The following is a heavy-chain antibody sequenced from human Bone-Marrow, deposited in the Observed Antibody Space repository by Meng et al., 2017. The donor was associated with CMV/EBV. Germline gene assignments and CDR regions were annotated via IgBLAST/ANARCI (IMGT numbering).Heavy chain of an antibody. Sequence: GESLKISCAASGFTFSSYSMNWVRQAPGKGLEWVSSISSSSSYIYYADSVKGRFTISRDNAKNSLYLQMNSLRAEDTAVYYCARDQVGSYSYYYYYYGMDVWGQGTTVTVSS. D-gene: IGHD1-26*01. CDR2: ISSSSSYI. J-gene: IGHJ6*02. V-gene: IGHV3-21*01. CDR1: GFTFSSYS. CDR3: ARDQVGSYSYYYYYYGMDV.